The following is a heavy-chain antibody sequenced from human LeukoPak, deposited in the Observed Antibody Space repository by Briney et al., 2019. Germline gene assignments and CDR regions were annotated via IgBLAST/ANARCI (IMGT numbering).Heavy chain of an antibody. CDR2: INTNTGNP. D-gene: IGHD5-24*01. V-gene: IGHV7-4-1*02. CDR1: GYTFTKSA. CDR3: ARGDGYSPADY. Sequence: ASVKVSCKASGYTFTKSAMNWVRQAPGQGLEWMGYINTNTGNPTYARGFTGRFVFSLDTSVSTAYLQINSLKAYDTAVYYCARGDGYSPADYWGQGTLVTVSS. J-gene: IGHJ4*02.